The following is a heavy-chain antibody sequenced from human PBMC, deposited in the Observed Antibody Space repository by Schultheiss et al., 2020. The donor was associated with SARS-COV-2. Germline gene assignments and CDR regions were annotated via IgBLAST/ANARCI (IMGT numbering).Heavy chain of an antibody. CDR2: ISAYNGNT. Sequence: ASVKVSCKASGYTFTSYGISWVRQAPGQGLEWMGWISAYNGNTNYAQKFQGRVTMTRDTSISTAYMELSRLRSDDTAVYYCARDRRIAAAGFYYYYGMDVWGQGTTVTVSS. J-gene: IGHJ6*02. V-gene: IGHV1-18*01. CDR3: ARDRRIAAAGFYYYYGMDV. CDR1: GYTFTSYG. D-gene: IGHD6-13*01.